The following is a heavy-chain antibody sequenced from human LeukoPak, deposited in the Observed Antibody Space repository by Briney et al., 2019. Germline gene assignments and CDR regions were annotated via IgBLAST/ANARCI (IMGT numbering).Heavy chain of an antibody. Sequence: ASVKVSCKASGYTFTGFYIYWVRQAPGQGLEWMGWISPDSGGTNFAQQFQGRVTMTRDTSISTAYMELSRLRSDDTAVYYCARLGYSNGWYDGFDIWGQGTVVTVPS. D-gene: IGHD6-19*01. J-gene: IGHJ3*02. V-gene: IGHV1-2*02. CDR3: ARLGYSNGWYDGFDI. CDR2: ISPDSGGT. CDR1: GYTFTGFY.